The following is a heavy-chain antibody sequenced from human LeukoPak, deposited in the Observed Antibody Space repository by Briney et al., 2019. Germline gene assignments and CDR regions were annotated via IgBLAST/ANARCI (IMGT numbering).Heavy chain of an antibody. Sequence: SETLSLTRAVYGGSFSGYYWSWIRQPPGKVLEWIGEINHSGSTNYNPSLKSRVTISVDTSKNQFSLKLTSVTAADTAVYYCARETSQKGAHYMDVWGKGTTVTISS. V-gene: IGHV4-34*01. CDR1: GGSFSGYY. CDR2: INHSGST. CDR3: ARETSQKGAHYMDV. D-gene: IGHD3-16*01. J-gene: IGHJ6*03.